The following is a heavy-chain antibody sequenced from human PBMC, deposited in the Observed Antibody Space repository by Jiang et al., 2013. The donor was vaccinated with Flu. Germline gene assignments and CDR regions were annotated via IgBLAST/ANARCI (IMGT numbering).Heavy chain of an antibody. CDR2: IIPIFGTT. D-gene: IGHD4-17*01. CDR3: ARGRGYGEYDFDY. CDR1: GDSFSGYA. V-gene: IGHV1-69*01. J-gene: IGHJ4*02. Sequence: VQLVESGAEVRKPGSSVKVSCKASGDSFSGYAINWVRQAPGQGLEWMGGIIPIFGTTNYAQKFQGRVTITADESTSTAYMELGSLGSDDTAVYFCARGRGYGEYDFDYWGQG.